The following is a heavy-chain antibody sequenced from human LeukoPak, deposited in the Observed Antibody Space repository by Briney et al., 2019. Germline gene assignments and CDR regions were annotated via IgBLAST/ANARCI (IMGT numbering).Heavy chain of an antibody. V-gene: IGHV4-34*01. CDR1: GGSFSGYY. D-gene: IGHD6-13*01. CDR2: INHSGST. J-gene: IGHJ5*02. Sequence: PSETLSLTCAVYGGSFSGYYWSWIRQPPGKGLEWIGEINHSGSTNYNPSLKSRVTISVDTSKNQFCLKLSSVTAADTAVYYCARGGRVAAAGRYNWFDPWGQGTLVTVSS. CDR3: ARGGRVAAAGRYNWFDP.